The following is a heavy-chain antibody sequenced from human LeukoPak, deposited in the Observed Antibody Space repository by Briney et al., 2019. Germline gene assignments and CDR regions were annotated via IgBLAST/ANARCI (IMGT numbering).Heavy chain of an antibody. D-gene: IGHD6-13*01. Sequence: GGSLRLSCAASGFTFSSYSMNWVRQAPGKGLEWVSSISSSSSYICYADSVKGRFTISRDNAKNSLYLQMNSLRAEDTAVYYCARGSSRPYWGQGTLVTVSS. CDR1: GFTFSSYS. CDR3: ARGSSRPY. J-gene: IGHJ4*02. CDR2: ISSSSSYI. V-gene: IGHV3-21*01.